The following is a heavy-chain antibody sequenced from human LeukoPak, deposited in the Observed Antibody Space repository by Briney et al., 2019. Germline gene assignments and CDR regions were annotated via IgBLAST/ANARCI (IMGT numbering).Heavy chain of an antibody. D-gene: IGHD2-21*02. CDR3: AKSDCGGDCHLLDY. CDR2: FGGSGGTI. Sequence: PGGSLRLSCAASGLTFSTYAMSWVRQAPGKGLEWVSHFGGSGGTIYYADSVKGRFTISRDNSRNTLYLQMNSLRAEDTAVYYCAKSDCGGDCHLLDYWGQGTLVTVSS. J-gene: IGHJ4*02. CDR1: GLTFSTYA. V-gene: IGHV3-23*01.